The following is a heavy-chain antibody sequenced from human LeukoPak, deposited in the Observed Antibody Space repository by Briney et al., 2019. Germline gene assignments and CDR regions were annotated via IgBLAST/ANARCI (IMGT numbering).Heavy chain of an antibody. CDR2: IYSGGNT. D-gene: IGHD6-6*01. V-gene: IGHV3-66*01. Sequence: GGSLRLSCAASGFTVSGNYMSWVRKAPGKGLEWVAVIYSGGNTYYADSVKGRFTISRDNSKNTLWLQMNSLRAEDTAVYYCAKDGGREQLVSGLFGYWGQGTLVTVSS. J-gene: IGHJ4*02. CDR1: GFTVSGNY. CDR3: AKDGGREQLVSGLFGY.